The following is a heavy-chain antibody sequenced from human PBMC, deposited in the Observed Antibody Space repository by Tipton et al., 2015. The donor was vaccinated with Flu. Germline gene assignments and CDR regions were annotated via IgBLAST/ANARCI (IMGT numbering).Heavy chain of an antibody. CDR2: IYYSGST. J-gene: IGHJ4*02. CDR1: GGSISSSSYY. V-gene: IGHV4-39*07. CDR3: ARARSMWELLFMDY. Sequence: LRLSCTVSGGSISSSSYYWGWIRQPPGKGLEWIGSIYYSGSTYYNPSLKSRVTISVDTSKNQFSLKLSSVTAADTAVYYCARARSMWELLFMDYWGQGTLVTVSS. D-gene: IGHD1-26*01.